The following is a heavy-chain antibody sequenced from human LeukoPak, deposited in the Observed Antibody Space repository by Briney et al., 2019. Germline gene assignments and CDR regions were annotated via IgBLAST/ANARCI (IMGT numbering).Heavy chain of an antibody. CDR3: AREIGTSRWFDP. D-gene: IGHD1-7*01. J-gene: IGHJ5*02. CDR2: IHTSGNT. CDR1: GGSISSYY. Sequence: KPSETLSFTCTVSGGSISSYYWTWIRQPAGKGLEWIGRIHTSGNTNYSPSLKSRVTMSLDTSANQFSLNLTSVTAADTAVYYCAREIGTSRWFDPWGQGTLVTVSS. V-gene: IGHV4-4*07.